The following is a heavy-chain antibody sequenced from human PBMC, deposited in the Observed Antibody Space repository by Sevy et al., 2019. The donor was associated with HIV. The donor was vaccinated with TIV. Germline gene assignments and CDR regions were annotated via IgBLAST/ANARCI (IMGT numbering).Heavy chain of an antibody. D-gene: IGHD3-3*02. CDR1: EFTFSSHA. J-gene: IGHJ3*02. CDR3: ARDGRGISAFDI. CDR2: ISGNGENR. V-gene: IGHV3-23*01. Sequence: WGSLRLSCTASEFTFSSHAVSWVRQAPGKGLEWVSAISGNGENRHYADSVRGRFTISRDNFKNTLYLQMNSLRAEDTALYYCARDGRGISAFDIWGQGTMVTVSS.